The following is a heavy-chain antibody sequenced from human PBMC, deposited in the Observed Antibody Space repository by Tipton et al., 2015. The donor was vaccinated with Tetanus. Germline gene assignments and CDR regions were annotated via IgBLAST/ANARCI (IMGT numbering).Heavy chain of an antibody. CDR2: ISWNSGSK. D-gene: IGHD6-19*01. J-gene: IGHJ6*02. CDR3: ARDVEAGWYIRGMAVDYYGMDV. V-gene: IGHV3-9*01. Sequence: SLRLSCAASGFTFDDYAMHWVRQAPGKGLEWVSGISWNSGSKGYADSVKGRFTISRDNSKNTLYLQMNSLRAEDTALYYCARDVEAGWYIRGMAVDYYGMDVWGQGTTVTVSS. CDR1: GFTFDDYA.